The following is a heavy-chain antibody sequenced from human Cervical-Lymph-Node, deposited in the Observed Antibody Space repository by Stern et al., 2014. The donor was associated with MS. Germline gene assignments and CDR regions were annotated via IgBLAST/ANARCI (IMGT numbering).Heavy chain of an antibody. D-gene: IGHD2/OR15-2a*01. J-gene: IGHJ4*01. CDR2: IYYSGST. V-gene: IGHV4-59*01. CDR3: ARDKGMFFL. CDR1: GCSIPNYY. Sequence: QVQLQESGPGLVKPSETLSLTCTVSGCSIPNYYWSWIRQPPGKGLEGIGYIYYSGSTNYNPSLKSRVTISVDTSKNQFSLKLSSVTAADTAVYYCARDKGMFFLWGQGTLVTVSS.